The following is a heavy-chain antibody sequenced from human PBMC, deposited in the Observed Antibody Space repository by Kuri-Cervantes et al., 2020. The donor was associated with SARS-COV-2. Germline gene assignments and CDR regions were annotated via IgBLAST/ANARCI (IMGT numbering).Heavy chain of an antibody. V-gene: IGHV3-15*07. CDR1: GFTFSNAW. CDR2: IKSKTDGGTT. CDR3: TTGSDCSSTSCYATPPYYYYGMDV. J-gene: IGHJ6*02. Sequence: GESLKISCAASGFTFSNAWMNWVRQAPGKGLEWVGRIKSKTDGGTTDYAAPVKGRFTISRDDSKNTLYLQMNSLKTEDTAVYYCTTGSDCSSTSCYATPPYYYYGMDVWGQGTTVTVSS. D-gene: IGHD2-2*01.